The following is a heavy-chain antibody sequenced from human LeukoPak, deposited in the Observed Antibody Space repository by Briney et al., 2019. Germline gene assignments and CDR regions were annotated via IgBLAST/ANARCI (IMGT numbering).Heavy chain of an antibody. Sequence: PSETLSLTCTVSGGSISSSNYYWGWIRLPPGKGLEWIGSIYYSGSTYYNPSLKSRVTISVDTSNNQFSLKLSSVTAADTALYYCARRVGSTTSQNWFDPWGQGTLATVSS. CDR2: IYYSGST. D-gene: IGHD2-2*01. J-gene: IGHJ5*02. CDR1: GGSISSSNYY. V-gene: IGHV4-39*07. CDR3: ARRVGSTTSQNWFDP.